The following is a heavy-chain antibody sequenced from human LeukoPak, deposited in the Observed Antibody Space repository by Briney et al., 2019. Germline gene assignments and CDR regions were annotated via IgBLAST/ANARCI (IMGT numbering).Heavy chain of an antibody. J-gene: IGHJ5*02. D-gene: IGHD6-13*01. CDR3: VKKIAAAAWLDP. Sequence: SDTLSLTCAVSGYSISSDNWWGWIRQPPGRGLEWIGYIYYSGSTYYNPSLKSRVTMSIDTSNNQFSLKLTSVTAVDTAVYYCVKKIAAAAWLDPWGQGTPVTVSS. CDR1: GYSISSDNW. CDR2: IYYSGST. V-gene: IGHV4-28*01.